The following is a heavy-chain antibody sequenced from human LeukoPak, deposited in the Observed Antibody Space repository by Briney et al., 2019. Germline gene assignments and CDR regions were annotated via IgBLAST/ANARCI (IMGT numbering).Heavy chain of an antibody. Sequence: QTGGSLRLSCAASGFTFSSYEMNWVRQAPGKGLELVANIKEDGSEKYYVDSVKGRFTISRDNAKNSLYLQMNRLRAEDTALYYCVYGGSYYVAWGQGTLVTVSS. J-gene: IGHJ5*02. CDR2: IKEDGSEK. CDR3: VYGGSYYVA. V-gene: IGHV3-7*01. CDR1: GFTFSSYE. D-gene: IGHD1-26*01.